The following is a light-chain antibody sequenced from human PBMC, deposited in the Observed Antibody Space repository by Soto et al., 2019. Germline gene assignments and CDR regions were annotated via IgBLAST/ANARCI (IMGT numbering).Light chain of an antibody. V-gene: IGKV1-39*01. J-gene: IGKJ1*01. CDR2: AAS. Sequence: DIQMTQSPSSLSASVGDRVTSTCRASQSISSYLNWYQQKPGKAPKLLIYAASSLQSGVPSRFSGSGSGTDFTLTISSLQPEDFATYYCQQSYSTPRTFGQGTKADIK. CDR1: QSISSY. CDR3: QQSYSTPRT.